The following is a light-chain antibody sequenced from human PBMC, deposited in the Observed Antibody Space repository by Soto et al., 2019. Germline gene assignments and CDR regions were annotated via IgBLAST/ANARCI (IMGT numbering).Light chain of an antibody. CDR1: SSDFGTYNS. CDR2: DVS. J-gene: IGLJ1*01. V-gene: IGLV2-14*01. Sequence: QSVLTQPASVSGSPGQSITISCTGTSSDFGTYNSVSWYQQHPGKAPKVMIYDVSNRPSGVSNRFSGSKSGNTASLTISGLQAEDEADYYCSSYTISGNYVFGTGTKVTAL. CDR3: SSYTISGNYV.